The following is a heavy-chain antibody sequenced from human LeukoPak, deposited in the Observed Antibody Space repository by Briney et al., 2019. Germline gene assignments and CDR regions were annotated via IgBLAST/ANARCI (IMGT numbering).Heavy chain of an antibody. CDR2: IKNDGSEE. J-gene: IGHJ2*01. CDR1: GFTFSRYW. Sequence: PGGSLRLSCAASGFTFSRYWMRWVRQAPGKGLEGVANIKNDGSEEYYVDSVKGRFTISRDNAKNSLYLQMNSLRAEDTAVYYCARDDIVGATPWYFDLWGRGTLVTVSS. CDR3: ARDDIVGATPWYFDL. D-gene: IGHD1-26*01. V-gene: IGHV3-7*01.